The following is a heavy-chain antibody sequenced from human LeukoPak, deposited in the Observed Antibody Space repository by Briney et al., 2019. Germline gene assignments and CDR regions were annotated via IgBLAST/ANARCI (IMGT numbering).Heavy chain of an antibody. Sequence: ASVKVSCKASGFTFIDYYLHWVRQAPGQGLEWMGWITPNSGDTSYAQKFRGRVSMTRDTSISTAFMELSRLTSDDTAVYYCARVLGTSSWYDAFASWGQGTMVTVSS. CDR1: GFTFIDYY. J-gene: IGHJ3*01. CDR2: ITPNSGDT. D-gene: IGHD6-19*01. CDR3: ARVLGTSSWYDAFAS. V-gene: IGHV1-2*02.